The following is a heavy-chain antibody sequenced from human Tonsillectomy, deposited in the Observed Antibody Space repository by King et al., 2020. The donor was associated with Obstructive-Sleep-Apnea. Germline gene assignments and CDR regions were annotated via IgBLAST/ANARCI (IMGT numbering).Heavy chain of an antibody. CDR2: IYYSGST. D-gene: IGHD6-13*01. J-gene: IGHJ4*02. CDR3: ARDGSSSWYY. CDR1: GGSISSSSYY. V-gene: IGHV4-39*07. Sequence: QLQESGPGLVKPSETLSLTCTVSGGSISSSSYYWGWIRQPPGKGLEWIGSIYYSGSTYYNPSLKSRVPISLDTSKNQFSLKLSSVTAADTAVYYCARDGSSSWYYWGQGTLVTVSS.